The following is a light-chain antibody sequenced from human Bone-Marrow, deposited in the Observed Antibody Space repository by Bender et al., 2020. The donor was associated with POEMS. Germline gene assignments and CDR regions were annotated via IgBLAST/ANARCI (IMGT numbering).Light chain of an antibody. CDR2: RGT. V-gene: IGLV3-25*03. CDR3: QSADTRGTYVV. CDR1: VLPNQY. J-gene: IGLJ2*01. Sequence: SFELTQPPSVSVSPGQTARITCSGDVLPNQYAYWYQQTPGQAPTLVIYRGTERPSGIPERFSGSSSGSTVTLTISGVQAEDEADYYCQSADTRGTYVVFGGGTKLTVL.